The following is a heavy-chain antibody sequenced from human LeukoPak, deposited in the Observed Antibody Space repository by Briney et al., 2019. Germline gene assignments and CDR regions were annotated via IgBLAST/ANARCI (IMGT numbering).Heavy chain of an antibody. V-gene: IGHV3-33*01. Sequence: TGGSLRLSCAASGFTFSSYGMHWVRQAPGKGLEWVAVIWYDGSNKYYADSVKGRFTISRDNSKNTLYLQMNSLRAEDTAVYYCARGSSSRADDYWGRGTLVTVSS. D-gene: IGHD6-13*01. CDR3: ARGSSSRADDY. CDR1: GFTFSSYG. J-gene: IGHJ4*02. CDR2: IWYDGSNK.